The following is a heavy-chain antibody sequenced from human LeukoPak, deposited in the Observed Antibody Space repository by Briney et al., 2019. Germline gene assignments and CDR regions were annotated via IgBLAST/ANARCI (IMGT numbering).Heavy chain of an antibody. D-gene: IGHD6-19*01. V-gene: IGHV7-4-1*02. Sequence: VASVKVSCKASGYTFTSYAMNWVRQAPGQGLEWMGWINTNTGNPTYAQGFTGRFVFSLDTSVSTAYLQISSLKAEDTAVYYCATPILEYSSGWYDLYGMDVWGQGTTVTVSS. CDR1: GYTFTSYA. CDR3: ATPILEYSSGWYDLYGMDV. J-gene: IGHJ6*02. CDR2: INTNTGNP.